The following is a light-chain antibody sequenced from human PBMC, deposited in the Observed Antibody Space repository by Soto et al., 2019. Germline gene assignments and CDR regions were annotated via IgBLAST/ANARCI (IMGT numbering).Light chain of an antibody. J-gene: IGKJ4*01. CDR3: QQGSNWPPGLT. CDR2: DAS. Sequence: EIVMTQSPATLSVSPGERATLSCRSSQSVSSNLAWYQQKPGQAPRLLIYDASNRATGIPARFSGSGSGTDFTLTISSLEPEDFAVYYCQQGSNWPPGLTFGGGTKVDI. V-gene: IGKV3-11*01. CDR1: QSVSSN.